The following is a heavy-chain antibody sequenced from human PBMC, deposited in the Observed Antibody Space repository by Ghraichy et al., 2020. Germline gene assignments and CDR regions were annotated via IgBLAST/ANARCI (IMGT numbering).Heavy chain of an antibody. Sequence: LSLTCAASGFTFSSYGMHWVRQAPGKGLEWVAVIWYDGSNEYYADSVEGRFTISRDNSKNTLFLQMNSLRAEDTAVYYCARDGPLSYDILTGCYRGMDVWGQGTTVTVSS. V-gene: IGHV3-33*01. CDR2: IWYDGSNE. J-gene: IGHJ6*02. CDR1: GFTFSSYG. CDR3: ARDGPLSYDILTGCYRGMDV. D-gene: IGHD3-9*01.